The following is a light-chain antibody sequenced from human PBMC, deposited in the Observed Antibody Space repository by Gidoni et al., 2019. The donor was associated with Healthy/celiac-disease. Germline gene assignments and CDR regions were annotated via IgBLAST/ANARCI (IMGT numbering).Light chain of an antibody. CDR2: AAS. V-gene: IGKV1-39*01. Sequence: DIQMTPSPSSLSASVGDRVTITCRASQSISSSLNWYQQKPGKAPKLLIYAASSLQSGVPSRFSGSGSGTDFTLTISRLQPEDFATYYCQQSYSTPPTFGQGTKVEIK. J-gene: IGKJ1*01. CDR1: QSISSS. CDR3: QQSYSTPPT.